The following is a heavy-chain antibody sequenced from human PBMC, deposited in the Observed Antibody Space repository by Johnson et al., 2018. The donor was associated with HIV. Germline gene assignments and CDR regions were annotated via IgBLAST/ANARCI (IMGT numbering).Heavy chain of an antibody. CDR3: ARGKKQWLDEDAFDI. V-gene: IGHV3-74*02. J-gene: IGHJ3*02. CDR2: INSDGSST. CDR1: GFTFSSYW. Sequence: VQLVESGGGVVQPGWSLRLSCAASGFTFSSYWMHWVRQAPGKGLVWVSRINSDGSSTSYADSVKGRFTISRDNAKNTLYLQMNSLRAEDTAVYYCARGKKQWLDEDAFDIWGQGTMVTVSS. D-gene: IGHD6-19*01.